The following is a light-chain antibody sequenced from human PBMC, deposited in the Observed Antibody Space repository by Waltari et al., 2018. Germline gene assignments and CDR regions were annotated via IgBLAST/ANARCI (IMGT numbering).Light chain of an antibody. Sequence: IVLTPSPGTASLSPGDRVTLSCRASQSVGSSSLAWYQQKPGQAPRLVIYRASRRATGIPDRFSGSGSGTDFSLTISRMEPEDFAVYYCQQHGTLPATFGQGTKVEIK. J-gene: IGKJ1*01. V-gene: IGKV3-20*01. CDR2: RAS. CDR3: QQHGTLPAT. CDR1: QSVGSSS.